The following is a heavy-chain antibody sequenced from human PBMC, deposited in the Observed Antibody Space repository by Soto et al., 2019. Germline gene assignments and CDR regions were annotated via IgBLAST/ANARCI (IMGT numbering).Heavy chain of an antibody. CDR3: ARDLITASGGPNWYFDL. Sequence: PGGSLRLSCASSGFTFSRHCMHWVRQAPGKGLVWVARVNDDGSSTAYGDSVRGRFTISRDNAKNTLCLQMDSLKTEDTAVYYCARDLITASGGPNWYFDLWGRGTLVTVSS. D-gene: IGHD1-20*01. CDR1: GFTFSRHC. J-gene: IGHJ2*01. V-gene: IGHV3-74*01. CDR2: VNDDGSST.